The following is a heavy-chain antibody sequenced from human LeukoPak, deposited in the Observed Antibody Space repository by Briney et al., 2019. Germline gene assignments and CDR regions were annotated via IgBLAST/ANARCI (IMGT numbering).Heavy chain of an antibody. Sequence: ASVRVSCKASGYTFISYGISWVRQAPGQGPEWIGWISPYNGDTDYAEKLQGRVTMTTDTSTSTAYLELRSLRSEDTAVYYCARDLYYYGMDVWGQGTTVTVSS. J-gene: IGHJ6*02. CDR1: GYTFISYG. V-gene: IGHV1-18*01. CDR2: ISPYNGDT. CDR3: ARDLYYYGMDV.